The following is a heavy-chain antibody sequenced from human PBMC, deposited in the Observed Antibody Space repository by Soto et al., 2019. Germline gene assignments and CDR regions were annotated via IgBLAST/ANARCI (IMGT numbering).Heavy chain of an antibody. D-gene: IGHD3-3*01. Sequence: QVQLVESGGGVVQPGRSLRLSCAASGFTFSSYAMHWVRQAPGKGLEWVAVISYDGSNKYYADSVKGRFTISRDNSKNTLYLQMNSLRAEDTAVYYCARDRYDLWSGYSAKYYYYGMDVWGQGTTVTVSS. CDR2: ISYDGSNK. CDR3: ARDRYDLWSGYSAKYYYYGMDV. CDR1: GFTFSSYA. J-gene: IGHJ6*02. V-gene: IGHV3-30-3*01.